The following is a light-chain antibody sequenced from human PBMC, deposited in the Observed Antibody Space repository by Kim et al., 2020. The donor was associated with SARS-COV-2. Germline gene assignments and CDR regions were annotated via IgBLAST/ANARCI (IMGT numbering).Light chain of an antibody. Sequence: QSALTQPASVSGSPGQSITISCTGTNSDVGDNNYVSWYQQHPGKAPKLIIYEVSNRPSGVSNRFSGSKSGNTASLAISGLQAEDEADYYCGSYASGDTRVFGGGTQLTVL. CDR1: NSDVGDNNY. CDR3: GSYASGDTRV. J-gene: IGLJ3*02. CDR2: EVS. V-gene: IGLV2-14*01.